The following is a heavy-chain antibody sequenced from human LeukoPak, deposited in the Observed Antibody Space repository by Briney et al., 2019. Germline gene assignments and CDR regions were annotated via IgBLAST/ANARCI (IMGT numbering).Heavy chain of an antibody. J-gene: IGHJ6*03. Sequence: PSETLSLTCAVYGGSFSGYYWSWIRQPTGKGLEWIGEINHSGSTNYNPSLKSRVTISVDTSKNQFSLKLSSVTAADTAVYYCARGPDCGGDCYPGYMDVWGKGTTVTISS. CDR2: INHSGST. CDR1: GGSFSGYY. CDR3: ARGPDCGGDCYPGYMDV. D-gene: IGHD2-21*02. V-gene: IGHV4-34*01.